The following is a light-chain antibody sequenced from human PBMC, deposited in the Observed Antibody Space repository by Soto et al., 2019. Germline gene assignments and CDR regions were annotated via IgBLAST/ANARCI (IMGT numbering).Light chain of an antibody. V-gene: IGKV3-20*01. CDR3: QQYARSPWT. CDR2: GAS. J-gene: IGKJ5*01. Sequence: VLTRAAGTLSLSPGERATLSCRASQSVSSSYLAWYQQKPGQAPRLLIYGASSRATGIPDRFSGSGSGTDFTLTISRLEPEDFAVYYCQQYARSPWTFGQGTRLEIK. CDR1: QSVSSSY.